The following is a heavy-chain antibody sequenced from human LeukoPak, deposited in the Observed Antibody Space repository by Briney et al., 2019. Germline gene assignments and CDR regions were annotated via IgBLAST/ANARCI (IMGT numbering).Heavy chain of an antibody. CDR3: ASDPRRYPLRYFDWLWDV. Sequence: SVKVSCKASGGTFISYAISWVRQAPGQGLEWMGGIVPIFGTANYAQKFQGRVTITADESPSTAYMELSSLRSEDTAVYYCASDPRRYPLRYFDWLWDVWGQGTTVTVSS. CDR1: GGTFISYA. D-gene: IGHD3-9*01. V-gene: IGHV1-69*13. J-gene: IGHJ6*02. CDR2: IVPIFGTA.